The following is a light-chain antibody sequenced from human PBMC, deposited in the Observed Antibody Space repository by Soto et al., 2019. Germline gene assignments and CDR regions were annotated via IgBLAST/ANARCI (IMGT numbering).Light chain of an antibody. V-gene: IGLV2-11*01. J-gene: IGLJ1*01. CDR1: SSDVGGYNY. CDR3: NSYTSRYTFV. CDR2: AVS. Sequence: QSALTQPRSVSGSPGQSVTISCTGTSSDVGGYNYVSWYQQHPGKAPKLIIYAVSGRPSGVPDRFSGSKSGNTASLTISGLQPEDEADYYCNSYTSRYTFVLGTGTKLTVL.